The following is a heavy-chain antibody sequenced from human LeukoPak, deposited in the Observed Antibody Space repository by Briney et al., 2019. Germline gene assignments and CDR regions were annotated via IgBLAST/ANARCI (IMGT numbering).Heavy chain of an antibody. V-gene: IGHV1-18*01. CDR3: ARDRYSSSWVWFDP. CDR1: GYTFTSYG. J-gene: IGHJ5*02. CDR2: ISAYNGNT. D-gene: IGHD6-13*01. Sequence: ASVKVSCKASGYTFTSYGISWVRQAPGQGLEWMGWISAYNGNTNDAQKLQGRVTMTTDTSTSTAYMELRSLRSDDTAVYYCARDRYSSSWVWFDPWGQGTLVTVSS.